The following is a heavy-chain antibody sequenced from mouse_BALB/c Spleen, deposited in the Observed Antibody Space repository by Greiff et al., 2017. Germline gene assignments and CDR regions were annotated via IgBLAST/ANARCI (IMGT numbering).Heavy chain of an antibody. CDR3: AYYYGSSYPFFDD. D-gene: IGHD1-1*01. V-gene: IGHV1-7*01. Sequence: VQLQQSGAELAKPGASVKMSCKASGYTFTSYWMHWVKQRPGQGLEWIGYINPSTGYTEYNQKFKDKATLTADKSSSTAYMQLSSLTSEDSAVYYCAYYYGSSYPFFDDWGQGTTLTVSS. J-gene: IGHJ2*01. CDR1: GYTFTSYW. CDR2: INPSTGYT.